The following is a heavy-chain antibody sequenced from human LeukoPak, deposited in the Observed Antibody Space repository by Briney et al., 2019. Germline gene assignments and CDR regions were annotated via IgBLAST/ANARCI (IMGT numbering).Heavy chain of an antibody. CDR2: ISYDGSNE. Sequence: GGSLRLSCAASGFTFSRYAMHWVRQAPGKGLEWVAVISYDGSNEYYADSVKGRFTISRDNAKNSLYLQMNSLRAEDTGVYYCARDDPDYWGQGTLVTVSS. J-gene: IGHJ4*02. V-gene: IGHV3-30-3*01. CDR1: GFTFSRYA. CDR3: ARDDPDY.